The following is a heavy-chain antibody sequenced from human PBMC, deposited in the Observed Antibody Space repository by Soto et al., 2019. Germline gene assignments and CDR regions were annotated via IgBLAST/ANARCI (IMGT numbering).Heavy chain of an antibody. Sequence: PGGSLRLSCAASGFTFDDYGMSWVRQAPGKGLEWVSGINWNGGSTGYADSVKGRFTISRDNAKNSLYLQMNSLRAEDTALYHCAIARPYGSGSYFGYYYYMDVWGKGTTVTVSS. CDR2: INWNGGST. CDR3: AIARPYGSGSYFGYYYYMDV. CDR1: GFTFDDYG. J-gene: IGHJ6*03. D-gene: IGHD3-10*01. V-gene: IGHV3-20*01.